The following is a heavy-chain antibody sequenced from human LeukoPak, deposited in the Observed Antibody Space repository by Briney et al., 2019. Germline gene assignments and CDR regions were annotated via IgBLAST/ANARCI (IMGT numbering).Heavy chain of an antibody. CDR2: ISGSGGST. Sequence: GGSLRLSCAASRFTFSSYAMSWVRQAPGKGLEWVSAISGSGGSTYYADSVKGRFTISRDNSKNTLYLQMNSLRAEDTAVYYCAKDWGYYYDSSGFMDVWGQGTTVTVSS. J-gene: IGHJ6*02. V-gene: IGHV3-23*01. CDR1: RFTFSSYA. CDR3: AKDWGYYYDSSGFMDV. D-gene: IGHD3-22*01.